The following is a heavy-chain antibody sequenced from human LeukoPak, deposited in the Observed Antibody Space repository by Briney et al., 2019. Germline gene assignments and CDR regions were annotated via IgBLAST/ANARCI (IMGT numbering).Heavy chain of an antibody. CDR3: ARRVSYSSSWYGRQGYFDY. D-gene: IGHD6-13*01. J-gene: IGHJ4*02. CDR2: IIPIFGTA. V-gene: IGHV1-69*13. CDR1: GGTFSSYA. Sequence: SVKVSCKASGGTFSSYAISWVRQAPGQGLEWMGGIIPIFGTANYAQKFQGRVTITADESTSTAYMELSSLRSEDTAVYYCARRVSYSSSWYGRQGYFDYWGQGTLVTVSP.